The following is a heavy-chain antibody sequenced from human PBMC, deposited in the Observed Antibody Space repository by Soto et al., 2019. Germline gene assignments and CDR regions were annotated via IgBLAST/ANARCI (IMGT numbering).Heavy chain of an antibody. CDR2: IYYSGST. CDR1: GGSISSYY. D-gene: IGHD3-16*01. Sequence: QVQLQESGPGLVKPSETLSLTCTVSGGSISSYYWSWIRQPPGKGLEWIGYIYYSGSTNYNPSVTSRVTISVDTSKNQFSLKLSSVTAADTAVYYCARRWGDYFDYWGQGTLVTVSS. V-gene: IGHV4-59*08. CDR3: ARRWGDYFDY. J-gene: IGHJ4*02.